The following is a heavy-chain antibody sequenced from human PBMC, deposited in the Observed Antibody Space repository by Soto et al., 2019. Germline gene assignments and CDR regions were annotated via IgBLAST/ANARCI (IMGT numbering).Heavy chain of an antibody. CDR1: GFSLSTSGVG. D-gene: IGHD6-13*01. CDR2: IYWDDDK. V-gene: IGHV2-5*02. J-gene: IGHJ5*02. CDR3: AHSTPDGYSSHWFDP. Sequence: QITLKESGPTLVKPAQTLTLTCTFSGFSLSTSGVGVGWIRQPPGKALEWLALIYWDDDKRYSPSLKSRLTITTDTSKNHVVLTMTNMDHVDTATYYCAHSTPDGYSSHWFDPWGQGTLVNVYS.